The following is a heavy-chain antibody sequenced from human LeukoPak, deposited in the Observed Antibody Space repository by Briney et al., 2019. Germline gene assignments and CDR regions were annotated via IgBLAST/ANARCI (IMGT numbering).Heavy chain of an antibody. Sequence: ASVKVSCKASGYTFTSYAMHWVRQAPGQRLEWMGWISAGNGNTKYSQEFQGRVTITRDTSASTAYMELSSLRSEDMAVYYCARELGGTTSNWFDPWGQGTLVTVSS. J-gene: IGHJ5*02. V-gene: IGHV1-3*03. CDR2: ISAGNGNT. CDR1: GYTFTSYA. CDR3: ARELGGTTSNWFDP. D-gene: IGHD1-7*01.